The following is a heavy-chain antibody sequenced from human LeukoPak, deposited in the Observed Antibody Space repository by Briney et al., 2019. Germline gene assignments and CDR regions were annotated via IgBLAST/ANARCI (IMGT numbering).Heavy chain of an antibody. D-gene: IGHD2-2*01. J-gene: IGHJ4*02. CDR1: GYTFTSYG. V-gene: IGHV1-18*01. CDR2: ISAYNGNT. CDR3: ARGYCSSTSCYLFDY. Sequence: RGASVKVSCKASGYTFTSYGISWVRQAPGQGLEWMGWISAYNGNTNYAQKLQGRVTMTTDTSTSTAYMELRSLRSDDTAVYYCARGYCSSTSCYLFDYWGQGTLVTVSS.